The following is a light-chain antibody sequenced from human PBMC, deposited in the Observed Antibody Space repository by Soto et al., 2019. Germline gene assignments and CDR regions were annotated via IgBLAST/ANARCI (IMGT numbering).Light chain of an antibody. CDR3: QQTYMTPIT. CDR1: QDIGKN. V-gene: IGKV1-33*01. J-gene: IGKJ5*01. Sequence: IRMTQSPSSLSASTGDRVTITCQASQDIGKNLNWYQQKPGKAPKLLIYDASNLETGVPSRFSGSGSGTDFTDFTLTISSLQLEDFATYYCQQTYMTPITFGQGTRLEIK. CDR2: DAS.